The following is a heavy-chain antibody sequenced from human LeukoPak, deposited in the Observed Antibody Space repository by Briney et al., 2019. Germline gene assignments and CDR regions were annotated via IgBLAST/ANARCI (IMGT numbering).Heavy chain of an antibody. J-gene: IGHJ3*02. V-gene: IGHV1-69*04. Sequence: SVKVSCKASGGTFSSYAISWVRQAPGQGLEWMGRIIPILGIANYAQKFQGRVTITADKSTSTAYMELSSLRSEDTAVYYCARDDGGYSGYDWGRGAFDIWGQGTMVTVSS. CDR3: ARDDGGYSGYDWGRGAFDI. CDR1: GGTFSSYA. CDR2: IIPILGIA. D-gene: IGHD5-12*01.